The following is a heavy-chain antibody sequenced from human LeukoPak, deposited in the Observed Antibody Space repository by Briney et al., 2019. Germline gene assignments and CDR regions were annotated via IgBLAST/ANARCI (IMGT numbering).Heavy chain of an antibody. V-gene: IGHV4-31*01. J-gene: IGHJ4*02. Sequence: SETLSLTCTVSGVSISSGGYYWSWLRQHPGKGLEWIGYIHNSGSTYYNPSLKSPVSISVDTSKSHFSLRLSSVTAADTAVYYCARGEYYGSGSYYPGDYWGQGTLVTVSS. CDR2: IHNSGST. D-gene: IGHD3-10*01. CDR1: GVSISSGGYY. CDR3: ARGEYYGSGSYYPGDY.